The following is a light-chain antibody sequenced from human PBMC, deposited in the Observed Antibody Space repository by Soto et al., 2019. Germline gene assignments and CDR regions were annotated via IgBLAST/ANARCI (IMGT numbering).Light chain of an antibody. Sequence: DIQMTQSPSTLSASVGDRVTITCRASQSISSWLAWYQQKPGKAPKLLIYKASTLKSGVPSRFSGSGSGTEFTLTISSLQLDDFATYYCKHYNSYSEAFGQGTKVDIK. J-gene: IGKJ1*01. CDR1: QSISSW. CDR2: KAS. CDR3: KHYNSYSEA. V-gene: IGKV1-5*03.